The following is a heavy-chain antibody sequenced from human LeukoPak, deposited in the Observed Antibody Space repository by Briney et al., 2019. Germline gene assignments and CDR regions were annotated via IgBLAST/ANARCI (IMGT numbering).Heavy chain of an antibody. Sequence: PSETLSLTCGVSGGSISSTNWWTWIRQPPGKGLEWIGEVHLDGRTNYNPSLESRLTMSVDLSENHISLKLTSVTAADTAVYYCAREGGFYRPLDYTGQGTLVTFSS. D-gene: IGHD3-3*01. CDR1: GGSISSTNW. CDR2: VHLDGRT. V-gene: IGHV4-4*02. J-gene: IGHJ4*02. CDR3: AREGGFYRPLDY.